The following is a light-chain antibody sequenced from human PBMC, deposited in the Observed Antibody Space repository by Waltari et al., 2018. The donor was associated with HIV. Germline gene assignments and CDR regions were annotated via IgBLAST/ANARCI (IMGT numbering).Light chain of an antibody. V-gene: IGKV3-15*01. CDR1: QTVSSR. Sequence: EIVMTQSPATLSVSPGERATVSCRASQTVSSRLAWYQQKPGQAPRLLIYGASTRATGIAARFSGSGSGTEFALTISSLQSEDFAVYYCQQYNDWPLTFGGGTRVEIK. CDR3: QQYNDWPLT. J-gene: IGKJ4*01. CDR2: GAS.